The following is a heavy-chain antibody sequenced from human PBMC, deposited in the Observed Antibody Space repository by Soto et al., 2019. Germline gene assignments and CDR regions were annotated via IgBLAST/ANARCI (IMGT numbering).Heavy chain of an antibody. CDR3: ARGRRRCSGSSCYPSNWLDP. J-gene: IGHJ5*02. CDR1: DESFSGYY. V-gene: IGHV4-34*01. CDR2: INHSGST. Sequence: SETLSLTCAIYDESFSGYYWSWIRQPPGKGLEWIGEINHSGSTDYDPSLKSRVTISVDTSKNQFSLKLSSVTAADTAVYYCARGRRRCSGSSCYPSNWLDPWGQGTLVTVSS. D-gene: IGHD2-15*01.